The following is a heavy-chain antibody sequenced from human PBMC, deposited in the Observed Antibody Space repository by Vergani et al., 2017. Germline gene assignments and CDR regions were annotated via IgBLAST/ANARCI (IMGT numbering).Heavy chain of an antibody. Sequence: QVQLVQSGAEVKKPGASVKVSCKASGYTFTGYYMHWVRQAPGQGLEWMGWINPNSGGTNYAQQFQGRVTMTRDTSISTAYMELSRLRSDDTAVYYCARATYYYDSSGYYYDYWGQGTLVTVSS. D-gene: IGHD3-22*01. J-gene: IGHJ4*02. V-gene: IGHV1-2*02. CDR3: ARATYYYDSSGYYYDY. CDR2: INPNSGGT. CDR1: GYTFTGYY.